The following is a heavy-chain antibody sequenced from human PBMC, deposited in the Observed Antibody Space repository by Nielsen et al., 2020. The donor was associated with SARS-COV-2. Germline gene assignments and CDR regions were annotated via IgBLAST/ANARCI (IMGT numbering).Heavy chain of an antibody. CDR1: GFTVSSNY. CDR2: ISGRGGST. CDR3: AKDQAYDLLVDY. V-gene: IGHV3-23*01. J-gene: IGHJ4*02. D-gene: IGHD3-3*01. Sequence: GGSLKLSCAASGFTVSSNYMSWVRQAPGKGLEWVSGISGRGGSTYYADSVKGRFTISRDNTKNTLYLQMNSLRAEDTAVYYCAKDQAYDLLVDYWGQGTLVTVSS.